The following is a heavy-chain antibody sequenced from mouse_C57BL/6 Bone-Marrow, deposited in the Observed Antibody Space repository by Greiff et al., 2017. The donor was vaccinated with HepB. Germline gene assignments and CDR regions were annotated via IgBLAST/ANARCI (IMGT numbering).Heavy chain of an antibody. CDR3: ARPLLRVGSWFAY. Sequence: EVKLMESGGGLVKPGGSLKLSCAASGFTFSDYGMHWVRQAPEKGLEWVAYISSGSSTIYYADTVKGRFTISRDNAKNTRFLQMTSLRSEDTAMYYCARPLLRVGSWFAYWGQGTLVTVSS. V-gene: IGHV5-17*01. J-gene: IGHJ3*01. D-gene: IGHD1-2*01. CDR2: ISSGSSTI. CDR1: GFTFSDYG.